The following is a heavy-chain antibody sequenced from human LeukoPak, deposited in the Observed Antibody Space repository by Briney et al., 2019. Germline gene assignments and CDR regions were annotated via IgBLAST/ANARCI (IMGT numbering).Heavy chain of an antibody. CDR2: ISYDGSNK. J-gene: IGHJ4*02. CDR1: GFTFSSYG. D-gene: IGHD6-13*01. Sequence: GRSLRLSCAASGFTFSSYGMHWARQAPGKGLEWVAVISYDGSNKYYADSVKGRFTISRDNSKNTLYLQMNSLRAEDTAVYYCAKDYGSSSWYPDYFDYWGQGTLVTVSS. V-gene: IGHV3-30*18. CDR3: AKDYGSSSWYPDYFDY.